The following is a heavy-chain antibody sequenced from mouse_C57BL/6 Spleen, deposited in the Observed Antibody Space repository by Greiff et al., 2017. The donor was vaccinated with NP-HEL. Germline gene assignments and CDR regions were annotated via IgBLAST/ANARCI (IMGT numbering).Heavy chain of an antibody. CDR1: GFTFSDYY. V-gene: IGHV5-16*01. CDR3: ARDRFHYYGSSYRYFDV. Sequence: EVKLMESEGGLVQPGSSMKLSCTASGFTFSDYYMAWVRQVPEKGLEWVANINYDGSSTYYLDSLKSRFIISRDNAKNILYLQMSSLKSEDAATYYCARDRFHYYGSSYRYFDVWGTGTTVTVSS. J-gene: IGHJ1*03. CDR2: INYDGSST. D-gene: IGHD1-1*01.